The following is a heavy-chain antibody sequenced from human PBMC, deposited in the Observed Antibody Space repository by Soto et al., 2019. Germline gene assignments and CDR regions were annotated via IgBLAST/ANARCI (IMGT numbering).Heavy chain of an antibody. CDR1: GYSFADYY. J-gene: IGHJ6*02. Sequence: ASVKVSCKASGYSFADYYMHWVRQAPGQGLEWMGWINPDSGGTNYAQKFQGRVTMTRDSSITTAYMELTGLRSDDTAVYYCARDRMTTVTINDYYGMDVWGQGTTVTVSS. V-gene: IGHV1-2*02. CDR2: INPDSGGT. D-gene: IGHD4-17*01. CDR3: ARDRMTTVTINDYYGMDV.